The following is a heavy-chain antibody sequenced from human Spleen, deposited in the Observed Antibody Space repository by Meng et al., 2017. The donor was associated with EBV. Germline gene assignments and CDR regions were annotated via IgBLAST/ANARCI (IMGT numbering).Heavy chain of an antibody. CDR1: GFTFSCYG. CDR2: LPSDGGNT. CDR3: ARDLSGRFDP. Sequence: QVLLVESGGCVVRPGRALRLSFAASGFTFSCYGMFWVRQAPGKGPELVAILPSDGGNTYYSDSVKGRFTISRDNSKKTLYLQMNSLRPEDTAVYYCARDLSGRFDPWGQGTLVTVSS. D-gene: IGHD1-26*01. J-gene: IGHJ5*02. V-gene: IGHV3-30*03.